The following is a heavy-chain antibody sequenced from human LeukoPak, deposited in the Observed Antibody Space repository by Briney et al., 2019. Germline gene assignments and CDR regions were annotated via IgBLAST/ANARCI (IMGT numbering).Heavy chain of an antibody. CDR3: ARGGSTTTMTTDFDY. D-gene: IGHD4-17*01. Sequence: PGGSLRLSCAASGFTFSSYTMHWVRQAPGTGLEWVSCISTSSSYIYYADSVKGRFTISRDNAKNSLYLQMNSLRAEDTAVYYCARGGSTTTMTTDFDYWGQGTLVTVSS. CDR2: ISTSSSYI. CDR1: GFTFSSYT. V-gene: IGHV3-21*01. J-gene: IGHJ4*02.